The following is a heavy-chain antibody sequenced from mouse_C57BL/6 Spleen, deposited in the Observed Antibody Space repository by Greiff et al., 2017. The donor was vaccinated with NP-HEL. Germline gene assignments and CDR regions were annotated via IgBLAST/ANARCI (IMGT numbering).Heavy chain of an antibody. J-gene: IGHJ2*01. CDR3: ARRANWVYFDY. V-gene: IGHV1-53*01. Sequence: QVQLQQSGTELVKPGASVKLSCKASGYTFTSYWMHWVKQRPGQGLEWIGNINPSNGGTNYNEKFKSKATLTVNKSSSTAYMQVSSLTSEDSAVYDCARRANWVYFDYWGQGTTLTVSS. D-gene: IGHD4-1*01. CDR1: GYTFTSYW. CDR2: INPSNGGT.